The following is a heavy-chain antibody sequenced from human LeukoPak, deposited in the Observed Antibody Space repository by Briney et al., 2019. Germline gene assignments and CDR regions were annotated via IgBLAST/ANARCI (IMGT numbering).Heavy chain of an antibody. CDR3: ARMGHDILVPSGMDV. D-gene: IGHD1-1*01. V-gene: IGHV3-74*01. J-gene: IGHJ6*02. Sequence: GGSLRLSCAASGFTFSGYWMHWVRQAPGKGPVWVSRVNNDGSYTSYADSVKGRFTISRGNAKNTLYVQMNSLRAEDTAVYYCARMGHDILVPSGMDVWGQGTTVTVSS. CDR2: VNNDGSYT. CDR1: GFTFSGYW.